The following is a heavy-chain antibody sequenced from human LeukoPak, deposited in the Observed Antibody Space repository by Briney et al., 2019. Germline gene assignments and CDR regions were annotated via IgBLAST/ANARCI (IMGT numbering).Heavy chain of an antibody. D-gene: IGHD2-2*01. CDR3: ARDREYCSSTSCYGEIDAFDI. CDR2: IYYSGST. V-gene: IGHV4-59*01. Sequence: SETLSLTCTVSGGSISSYYWSWIRQPPGKGLEWIGYIYYSGSTNYNPSLKSRVTISVDTSKNQFSLKLSSVTAADTAVYYCARDREYCSSTSCYGEIDAFDIWGQGTMVTVSS. J-gene: IGHJ3*02. CDR1: GGSISSYY.